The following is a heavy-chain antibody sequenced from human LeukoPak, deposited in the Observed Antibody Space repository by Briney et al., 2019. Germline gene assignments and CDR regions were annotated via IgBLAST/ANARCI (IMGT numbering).Heavy chain of an antibody. CDR1: GYTLTELS. V-gene: IGHV1-24*01. CDR3: ATANYYGSGSYHLDY. J-gene: IGHJ4*02. Sequence: ASVKVSCKVSGYTLTELSMHWVRQAPGKGLEWMGGFDPEDGETIYAQEFQGRVTMTEHTSTDTPYMELSSLRSQDTAVYYCATANYYGSGSYHLDYWGQGTLVSVSS. D-gene: IGHD3-10*01. CDR2: FDPEDGET.